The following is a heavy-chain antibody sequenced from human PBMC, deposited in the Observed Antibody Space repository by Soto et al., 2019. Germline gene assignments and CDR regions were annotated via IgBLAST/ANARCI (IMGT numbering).Heavy chain of an antibody. Sequence: TSETLSLTCIVSGYSLSSSDYYWAWIRQSPGKGLEWIGSMFYSGLTYYNPSLKSRVTLSVDTSKNQFSVRLNSVTAADTAVYYCAPLSVSLSGPYGIHVWGQGTTVTVSS. CDR2: MFYSGLT. V-gene: IGHV4-39*01. CDR3: APLSVSLSGPYGIHV. J-gene: IGHJ6*02. D-gene: IGHD2-15*01. CDR1: GYSLSSSDYY.